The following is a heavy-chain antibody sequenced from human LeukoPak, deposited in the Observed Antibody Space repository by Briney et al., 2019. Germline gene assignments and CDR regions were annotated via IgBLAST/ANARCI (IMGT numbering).Heavy chain of an antibody. J-gene: IGHJ4*02. CDR1: GYTFTGYY. D-gene: IGHD6-13*01. V-gene: IGHV1-2*02. CDR2: INPNSGGT. Sequence: ASVKVSCKASGYTFTGYYMHWVRQAPGQGLEWMGWINPNSGGTNYAQKFQGRVTMTRDTSISTAYMELSRLRSEDTAVYYCARDPTAAGPNGDYWGQGTLVTVSS. CDR3: ARDPTAAGPNGDY.